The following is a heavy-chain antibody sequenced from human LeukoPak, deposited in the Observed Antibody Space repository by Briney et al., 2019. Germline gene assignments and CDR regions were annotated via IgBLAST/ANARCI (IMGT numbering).Heavy chain of an antibody. V-gene: IGHV4-59*04. Sequence: SETLSLTCSVSGGSISGYYWTWIRQPPGKGLEWIGSIYYLGGTLYNPSLKSRVTIYVDMSKNQFSLTVNSMTAEDTAVYYCASQHNGFDSWGQGTLVTVSS. CDR3: ASQHNGFDS. CDR1: GGSISGYY. J-gene: IGHJ5*01. CDR2: IYYLGGT. D-gene: IGHD1-14*01.